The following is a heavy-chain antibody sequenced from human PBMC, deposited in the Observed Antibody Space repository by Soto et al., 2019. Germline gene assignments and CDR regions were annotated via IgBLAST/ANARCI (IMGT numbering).Heavy chain of an antibody. Sequence: ASVKVSCKASGYTFTSYGISWVRQAPGQGLEWMGWIIVYNGNTNYAQKLQGRVTMTTDTSTSTAYMELRSLRSDDTAVYYCARAIPYYDILTGYYRDYYYYYMDVWGKGTTVTVSS. CDR3: ARAIPYYDILTGYYRDYYYYYMDV. CDR1: GYTFTSYG. J-gene: IGHJ6*03. V-gene: IGHV1-18*01. CDR2: IIVYNGNT. D-gene: IGHD3-9*01.